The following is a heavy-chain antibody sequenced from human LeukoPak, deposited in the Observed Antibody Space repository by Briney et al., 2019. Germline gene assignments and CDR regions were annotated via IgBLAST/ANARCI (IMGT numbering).Heavy chain of an antibody. V-gene: IGHV4-59*01. CDR3: ARVRYCSSTSCPEDSYYGMDV. J-gene: IGHJ6*02. D-gene: IGHD2-2*01. CDR1: GGSISSYY. Sequence: SETLSLTCTVSGGSISSYYWSWIRQPPGKGLEWIGYIYYSGSTNYNPSLKSRVTISVDTSKNQFSLKLSSVTAADTAVYYCARVRYCSSTSCPEDSYYGMDVWGQGTTVTVSS. CDR2: IYYSGST.